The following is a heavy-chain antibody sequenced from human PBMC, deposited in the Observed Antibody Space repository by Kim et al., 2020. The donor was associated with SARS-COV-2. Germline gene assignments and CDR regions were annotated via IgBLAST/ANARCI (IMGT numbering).Heavy chain of an antibody. CDR3: ARDDAAMVTWYYYYGMDV. J-gene: IGHJ6*02. Sequence: ASVKVSCKASGYTFTSYGISWVRQAPGQGLEWMGWISAYNGNTNYAQKLQGRVTMTTDTSTSTAYMELRSLRSDDTAVYYCARDDAAMVTWYYYYGMDVWGQGTTVTVSS. CDR2: ISAYNGNT. D-gene: IGHD5-18*01. CDR1: GYTFTSYG. V-gene: IGHV1-18*01.